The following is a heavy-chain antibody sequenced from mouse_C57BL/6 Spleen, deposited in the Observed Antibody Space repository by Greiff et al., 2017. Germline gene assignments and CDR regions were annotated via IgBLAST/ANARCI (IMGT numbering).Heavy chain of an antibody. J-gene: IGHJ3*01. CDR3: ASHYGSSSWFAY. CDR2: INPSSGYT. CDR1: GYTFTSYT. Sequence: QVHVKQSGAELARPGASVKMSCKASGYTFTSYTMHWVKQRPGQGLEWIGYINPSSGYTKYNQKFKDKATLTADKSSSTAYMQLRSLTSEDSAVYYCASHYGSSSWFAYWGQGTLVTVSA. V-gene: IGHV1-4*01. D-gene: IGHD1-1*01.